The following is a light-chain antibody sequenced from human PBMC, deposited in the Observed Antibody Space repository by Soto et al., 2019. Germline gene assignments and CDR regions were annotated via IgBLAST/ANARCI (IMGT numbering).Light chain of an antibody. V-gene: IGLV2-11*01. Sequence: QSVLTQPRSVSGSPGQSVTISCTGTSSDVGRYNYVSWYQHHPGKAPKLMIYDVSTRPSGVPDRFSGSKSGTTASLTISGVKAEDEADYYCCSYPGSPYVIGTGTKVXVL. CDR2: DVS. J-gene: IGLJ1*01. CDR1: SSDVGRYNY. CDR3: CSYPGSPYV.